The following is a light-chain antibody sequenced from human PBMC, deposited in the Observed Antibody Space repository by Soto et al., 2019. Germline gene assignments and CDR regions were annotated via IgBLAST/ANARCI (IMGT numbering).Light chain of an antibody. V-gene: IGKV3D-15*01. Sequence: EILMTQSPLTLSVSPGEGATLSCSASQNINSNLAWYQQRPGQAPRVLIYGASSRASGIPYRFSGSGSGTDFTLTINRLEPDDFAVYYCQQYKDWPPLTFGGGTRVESK. CDR2: GAS. CDR1: QNINSN. CDR3: QQYKDWPPLT. J-gene: IGKJ4*01.